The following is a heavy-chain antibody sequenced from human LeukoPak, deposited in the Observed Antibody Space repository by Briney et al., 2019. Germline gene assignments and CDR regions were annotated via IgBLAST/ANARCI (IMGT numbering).Heavy chain of an antibody. Sequence: PSETLSLTCTVSGGSISSSSYYWGWIRQPSGKGLEWIGSIYYSGSTYYNPSLKSRVTISVDTSKNQFSLKLSSVTAADTAVYYCARHSGCGSGSYVVDYWGQGTLVTVSS. CDR2: IYYSGST. D-gene: IGHD3-10*01. V-gene: IGHV4-39*01. CDR1: GGSISSSSYY. J-gene: IGHJ4*02. CDR3: ARHSGCGSGSYVVDY.